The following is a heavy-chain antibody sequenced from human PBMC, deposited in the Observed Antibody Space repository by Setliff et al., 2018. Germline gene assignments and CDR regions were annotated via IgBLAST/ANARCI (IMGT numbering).Heavy chain of an antibody. Sequence: PGGSLRLSCAASGFTFSSYWMHWVRQTPGKGLVWVSCLNTDGSDTFYADSVKGRFTISRDNSKNTLYLQMNSLRAEDTAVYYCARNWATAQHYYYGMDVWGQGTTVTVSS. D-gene: IGHD2-21*02. CDR3: ARNWATAQHYYYGMDV. CDR1: GFTFSSYW. V-gene: IGHV3-74*01. J-gene: IGHJ6*02. CDR2: LNTDGSDT.